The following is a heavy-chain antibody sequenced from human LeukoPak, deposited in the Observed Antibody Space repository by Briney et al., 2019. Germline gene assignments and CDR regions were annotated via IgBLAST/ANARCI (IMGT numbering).Heavy chain of an antibody. CDR2: INWNGGST. J-gene: IGHJ6*03. CDR3: ARDRITIFGVEYYYYYYMDV. Sequence: RPGGSLRLSCAASGFTFSDYYMSWIRQAPGKGLEWVSGINWNGGSTGYADSVKGQFTISRDNAKNSLYLQMNSLRAEDTALYYCARDRITIFGVEYYYYYYMDVWGKGTTVTISS. D-gene: IGHD3-3*01. V-gene: IGHV3-20*04. CDR1: GFTFSDYY.